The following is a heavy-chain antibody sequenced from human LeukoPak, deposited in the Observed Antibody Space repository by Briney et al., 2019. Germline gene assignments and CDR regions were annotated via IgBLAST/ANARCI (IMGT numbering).Heavy chain of an antibody. CDR3: ARGDYSNYPSGQNYYYYYYMDV. Sequence: GASVKVSCKASGYTFTGYYMHWVRQAPGQGLEWMGWINPNSGGTNYAQKFQGRVTMTRDTSISTAYMELSRLRSDDTAVYYCARGDYSNYPSGQNYYYYYYMDVWGKGTTVTVSS. CDR1: GYTFTGYY. J-gene: IGHJ6*03. CDR2: INPNSGGT. D-gene: IGHD4-11*01. V-gene: IGHV1-2*02.